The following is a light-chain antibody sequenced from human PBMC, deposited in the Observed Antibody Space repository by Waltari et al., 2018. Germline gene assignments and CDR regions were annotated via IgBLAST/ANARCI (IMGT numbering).Light chain of an antibody. CDR2: AAS. CDR3: QQSKEVPFT. J-gene: IGKJ2*01. Sequence: DIQLTHSPSYLPASVADRVTITCRASQTLTTSLNWYHQRPGTAPKFLIYAASNLETGVPSRFSGGGSGTDFTLTISGLQPDDFATYYCQQSKEVPFTFGQGTKLEIK. V-gene: IGKV1-39*01. CDR1: QTLTTS.